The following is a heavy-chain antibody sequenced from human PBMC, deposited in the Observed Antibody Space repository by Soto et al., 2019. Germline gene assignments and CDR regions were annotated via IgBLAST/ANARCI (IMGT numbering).Heavy chain of an antibody. CDR1: GFTFSSYG. Sequence: QVQLVESGGGVVQPGRSLRLSCAASGFTFSSYGMHWVRQAPGKGLEWVAVISYDGSNKYYADSVKGRFTISRDNSKNTLYLQMNSLIAEDTAVYYCAKAPLRYCSGGSCYPLDYWGQGTLVTVSS. V-gene: IGHV3-30*18. D-gene: IGHD2-15*01. J-gene: IGHJ4*02. CDR3: AKAPLRYCSGGSCYPLDY. CDR2: ISYDGSNK.